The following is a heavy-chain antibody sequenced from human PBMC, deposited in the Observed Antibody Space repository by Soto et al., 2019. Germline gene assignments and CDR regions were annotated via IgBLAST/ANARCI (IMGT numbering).Heavy chain of an antibody. V-gene: IGHV1-69*13. CDR1: GGTFSSYA. J-gene: IGHJ6*02. CDR3: ARDEGYSYGSAPMDV. CDR2: IIPIFGTA. Sequence: GASVKVSCKASGGTFSSYAISWVRQAPGQGLEWMGGIIPIFGTANYAQKFQGRVTITADESTSTAYMELSSLRSEDTAVYYCARDEGYSYGSAPMDVSGQGTTVTVSS. D-gene: IGHD5-18*01.